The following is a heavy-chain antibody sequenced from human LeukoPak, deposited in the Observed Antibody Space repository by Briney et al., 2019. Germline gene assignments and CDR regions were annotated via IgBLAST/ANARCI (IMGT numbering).Heavy chain of an antibody. CDR3: ARVEGNYDILTSYYRGDY. D-gene: IGHD3-9*01. Sequence: GGSLRLSCAASGFPFSSYWMNWVRQAPGKGLEWVSYISSSGSTIYYADSVKGRFTISRDNAENSLYLQMNSLRAEDTAVYYCARVEGNYDILTSYYRGDYWGQGTLVTVSS. V-gene: IGHV3-48*03. CDR1: GFPFSSYW. CDR2: ISSSGSTI. J-gene: IGHJ4*02.